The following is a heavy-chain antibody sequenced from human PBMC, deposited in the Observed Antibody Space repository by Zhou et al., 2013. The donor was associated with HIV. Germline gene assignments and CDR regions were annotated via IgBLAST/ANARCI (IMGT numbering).Heavy chain of an antibody. CDR3: ARVVTKAAPIKWFDAFDI. CDR1: GGTFSSYA. CDR2: IIPIFGTA. J-gene: IGHJ3*02. D-gene: IGHD3-22*01. Sequence: QVQLVQSGAEVKKPGSSVKVSCKASGGTFSSYAISWVRQAPGQGLEWMGGIIPIFGTANYAQKFQGRVTITTDESTSTAYMELRSLRSDDTAVYYCARVVTKAAPIKWFDAFDIWGQGTMVTVSS. V-gene: IGHV1-69*05.